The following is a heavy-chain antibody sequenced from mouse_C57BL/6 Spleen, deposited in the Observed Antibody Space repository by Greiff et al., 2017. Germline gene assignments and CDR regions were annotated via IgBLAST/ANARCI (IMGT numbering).Heavy chain of an antibody. J-gene: IGHJ3*01. CDR3: AIWGFPAWFAY. CDR2: IHPSDSDT. V-gene: IGHV1-74*01. Sequence: VQLQQPGAELVKPGASVKVSCKASGYTFTSYWMHWVKQRPGQGLEWIGSIHPSDSDTNYNQKFKGKATVTVDKSSSTAYMQLSSLTAEDSAVYYCAIWGFPAWFAYWGQGTLVTVSA. CDR1: GYTFTSYW.